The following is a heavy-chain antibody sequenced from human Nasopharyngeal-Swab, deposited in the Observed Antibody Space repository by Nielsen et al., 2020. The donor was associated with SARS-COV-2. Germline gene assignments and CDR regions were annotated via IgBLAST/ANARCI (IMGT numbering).Heavy chain of an antibody. CDR1: GYSFRTYG. CDR2: IVGSGDISGSGGST. CDR3: AKDLRGPYFF. Sequence: GGSLRLSCVASGYSFRTYGMSWVRKAPGKGLEGVAAIVGSGDISGSGGSTYYADSVKGRFTISRDNSKNTLSLQMNSLRAEDTAVYYCAKDLRGPYFFWGQGTLVTVSS. V-gene: IGHV3-23*01. J-gene: IGHJ4*02. D-gene: IGHD2/OR15-2a*01.